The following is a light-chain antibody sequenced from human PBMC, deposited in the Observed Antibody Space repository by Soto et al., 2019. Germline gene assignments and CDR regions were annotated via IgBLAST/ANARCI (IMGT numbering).Light chain of an antibody. V-gene: IGKV1-27*01. CDR3: QKYNSAPHT. CDR2: AAA. Sequence: DIQMTQSPSSLSASVGDRVTITCRASQGISNYLAWYQQKPGKGPKLLIYAAATLQSWFPSRFSGSGSGTAFTLTISSLPPEDVATYYCQKYNSAPHTFGQGTKLEIK. CDR1: QGISNY. J-gene: IGKJ2*01.